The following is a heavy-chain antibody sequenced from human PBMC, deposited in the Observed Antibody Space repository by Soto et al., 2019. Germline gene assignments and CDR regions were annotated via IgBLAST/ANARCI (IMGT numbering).Heavy chain of an antibody. J-gene: IGHJ4*02. CDR1: GGTFSSYA. Sequence: QVQLVQSGAEVKKPGSSVKVSCKASGGTFSSYAISWVRQAPGQGLEWMGGIIPIFGTANYAQKFQGRVTIAANEFTSTAYMELNSLRSEDTAVYDCASDRMGSGVLWGQGTLVTVSS. CDR3: ASDRMGSGVL. CDR2: IIPIFGTA. D-gene: IGHD6-19*01. V-gene: IGHV1-69*12.